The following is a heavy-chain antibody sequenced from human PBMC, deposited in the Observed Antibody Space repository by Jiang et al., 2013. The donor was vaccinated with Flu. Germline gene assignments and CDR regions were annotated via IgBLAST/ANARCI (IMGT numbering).Heavy chain of an antibody. V-gene: IGHV1-2*02. CDR1: GYTFTGYY. J-gene: IGHJ5*02. CDR2: INPNSGGT. D-gene: IGHD6-13*01. Sequence: ASGYTFTGYYMHWVRQAPGQGLEWMGWINPNSGGTNYAQKFQGRVTMTRDTSISTAYMELSRLRSDDTAVYYCARGGIAAAGTAWFDPWGQGTLVTVSS. CDR3: ARGGIAAAGTAWFDP.